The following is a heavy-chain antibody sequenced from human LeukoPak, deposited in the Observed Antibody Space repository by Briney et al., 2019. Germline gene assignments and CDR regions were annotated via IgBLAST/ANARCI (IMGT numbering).Heavy chain of an antibody. CDR1: GYTFTGYY. D-gene: IGHD1-14*01. CDR3: ARNDSFYEPLRTSRDYYYYYMDV. V-gene: IGHV1-2*06. Sequence: ASVKVSCKASGYTFTGYYMHWVRQAPGQGLEWMGRINPNSGGTNYAQKFRGRVTMTRDTSISTAYMELSRLRSDDTAVYYCARNDSFYEPLRTSRDYYYYYMDVWGKGTTVTVSS. CDR2: INPNSGGT. J-gene: IGHJ6*03.